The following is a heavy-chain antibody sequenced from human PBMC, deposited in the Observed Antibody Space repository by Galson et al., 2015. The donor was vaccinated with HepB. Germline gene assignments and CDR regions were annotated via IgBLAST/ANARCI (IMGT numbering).Heavy chain of an antibody. V-gene: IGHV4-4*07. Sequence: SETLSLTCTVSGGSISSYYWSWIRQPARKGLEWIGRIYTSGSTNYNPSLKSRVTMSVDTSKNQFSLKLSPVTAADTAVYYCARDHPYYYGSGRPSPIFDYWGQGTLVPVSS. CDR2: IYTSGST. CDR1: GGSISSYY. CDR3: ARDHPYYYGSGRPSPIFDY. D-gene: IGHD3-10*01. J-gene: IGHJ4*02.